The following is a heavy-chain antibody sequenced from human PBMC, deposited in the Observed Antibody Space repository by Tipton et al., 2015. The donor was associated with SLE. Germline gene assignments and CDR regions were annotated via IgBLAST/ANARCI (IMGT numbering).Heavy chain of an antibody. D-gene: IGHD3-10*01. J-gene: IGHJ3*02. CDR3: ARRNSESGAFDM. Sequence: RSLRLSCAASGFTFDDYAMHWVRQAPGKGLEWVSGISWNSGSIGYADSVKGRFTISRDNSKNTLYLQMNSLRAEDTAVYYCARRNSESGAFDMWGQGTLVTVSS. V-gene: IGHV3-9*01. CDR1: GFTFDDYA. CDR2: ISWNSGSI.